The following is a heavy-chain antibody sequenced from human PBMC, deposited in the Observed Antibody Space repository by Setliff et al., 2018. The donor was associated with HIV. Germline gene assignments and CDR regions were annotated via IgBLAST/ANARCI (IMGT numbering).Heavy chain of an antibody. J-gene: IGHJ6*02. Sequence: ASVKVSCKASGYTFTSYVMHWVRQAPGQRLEWMGWINAGNGNTKYSQKFQGRVTFTRDTSASTAYMELSSLRSEDTAVYYCARGKGVGGVIITGGLDVWGQGTTVTVSS. CDR2: INAGNGNT. V-gene: IGHV1-3*01. CDR1: GYTFTSYV. CDR3: ARGKGVGGVIITGGLDV. D-gene: IGHD3-10*01.